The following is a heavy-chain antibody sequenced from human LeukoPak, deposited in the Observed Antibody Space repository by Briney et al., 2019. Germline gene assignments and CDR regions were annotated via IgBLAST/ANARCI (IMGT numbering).Heavy chain of an antibody. V-gene: IGHV4-59*08. CDR2: IYYSVST. CDR3: ARHFSSGSYPDFDY. D-gene: IGHD1-26*01. CDR1: GGSISSYY. J-gene: IGHJ4*02. Sequence: PSGSLSLTCTVSGGSISSYYWSWIRQPPGKGLEWIGYIYYSVSTNYNPSLKSRVTISVDTSKNQFSLKLSSVTAADTAVYYCARHFSSGSYPDFDYWGQGTLVTVSS.